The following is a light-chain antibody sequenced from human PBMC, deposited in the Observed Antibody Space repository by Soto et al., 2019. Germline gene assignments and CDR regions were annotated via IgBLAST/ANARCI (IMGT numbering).Light chain of an antibody. CDR3: QQADSFPFT. CDR2: AAS. Sequence: DIQMTQSPSSVSASVGDRVTNTCRASQGISSWLVWYQQKPGKAPNLLIYAASHLQSGVPSRFSGSGSGTDFTLTITSLQPEDFATYFCQQADSFPFTFGPGTKVDIK. CDR1: QGISSW. V-gene: IGKV1-12*01. J-gene: IGKJ3*01.